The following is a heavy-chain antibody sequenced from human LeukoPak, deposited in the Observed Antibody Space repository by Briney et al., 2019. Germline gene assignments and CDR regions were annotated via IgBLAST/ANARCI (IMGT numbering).Heavy chain of an antibody. CDR1: GYTFASYG. D-gene: IGHD5-18*01. V-gene: IGHV1-18*01. CDR3: VRGSADTPMAPIFY. Sequence: ASLKVSCKASGYTFASYGITWVRQAPGQGLEWMGWISGHSGNTNYVQNLQGRVTMTTDTSTSTAYMELRSLRSDDTAVYYCVRGSADTPMAPIFYWGQGTLVSVSS. CDR2: ISGHSGNT. J-gene: IGHJ4*02.